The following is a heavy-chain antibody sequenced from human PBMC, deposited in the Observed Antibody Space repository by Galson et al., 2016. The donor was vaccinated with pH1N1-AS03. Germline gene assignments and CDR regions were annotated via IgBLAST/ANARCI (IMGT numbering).Heavy chain of an antibody. D-gene: IGHD6-13*01. CDR1: GFTFSSYS. V-gene: IGHV3-21*01. CDR2: ISSRSSDI. CDR3: ATNIEQRYTSKWYKFDH. J-gene: IGHJ4*02. Sequence: SLRLSCAASGFTFSSYSVNWVRQAPGKGLEWVSSISSRSSDIYYADSVKGRITISRDNARRSLYLQMNSLRAEDTAVYYCATNIEQRYTSKWYKFDHWGPGTLVTVSS.